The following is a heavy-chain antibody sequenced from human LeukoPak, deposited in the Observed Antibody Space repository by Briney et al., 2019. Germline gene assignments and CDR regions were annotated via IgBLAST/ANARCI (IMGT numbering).Heavy chain of an antibody. J-gene: IGHJ6*03. CDR3: ARGPPRGKYYYMGV. V-gene: IGHV3-13*01. CDR1: GFTFSSFD. Sequence: GGSLSLSCAASGFTFSSFDMHWVRQPTGQGLEWVSPIWTTSDTYYPRSVEGRFTLSRDNAKNSLYLQMNSLTAGDTAVYYCARGPPRGKYYYMGVWGKGTTVTVSS. D-gene: IGHD1-1*01. CDR2: IWTTSDT.